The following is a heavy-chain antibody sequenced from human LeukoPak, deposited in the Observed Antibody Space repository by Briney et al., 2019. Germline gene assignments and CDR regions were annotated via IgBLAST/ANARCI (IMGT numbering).Heavy chain of an antibody. D-gene: IGHD5-24*01. J-gene: IGHJ5*02. CDR3: ARDNSVRDEAWWFNP. Sequence: ASVKVSCKASGYIFTNFGISWVRQARGQGLEWMGWISGYNGNTKYVQKFQGRVTLTRDMSTSTDYLELSSLRSEDTAVYYCARDNSVRDEAWWFNPWGQGTLVTVSS. CDR2: ISGYNGNT. CDR1: GYIFTNFG. V-gene: IGHV1-18*01.